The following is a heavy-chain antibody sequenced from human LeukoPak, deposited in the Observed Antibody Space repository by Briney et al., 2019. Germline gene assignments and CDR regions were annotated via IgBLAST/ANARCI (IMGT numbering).Heavy chain of an antibody. D-gene: IGHD6-13*01. CDR3: AKRAAGTIDY. CDR1: GFTFSSYG. CDR2: ISDSGGST. J-gene: IGHJ4*02. V-gene: IGHV3-23*01. Sequence: PGGSLRLSCAASGFTFSSYGMSWVRQAPGKGLEWVSVISDSGGSTYYADSVKGRFTISRDNYKNTLYLQMNSLRAEDTALYYCAKRAAGTIDYWGQGTLVTVS.